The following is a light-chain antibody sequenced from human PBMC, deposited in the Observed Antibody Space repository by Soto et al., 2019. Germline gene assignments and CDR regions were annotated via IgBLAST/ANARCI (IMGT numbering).Light chain of an antibody. CDR1: QSIDRY. V-gene: IGKV1-39*01. Sequence: DIQMTQSPSSLSASVGDRVTITCRASQSIDRYLNWYQQKPGTAPKLLISGASSLRSGVPSRFSGSGSGTDFTLTINSLQPEDLATYYCQQTFANPWTFAHGTKVDIK. J-gene: IGKJ1*01. CDR3: QQTFANPWT. CDR2: GAS.